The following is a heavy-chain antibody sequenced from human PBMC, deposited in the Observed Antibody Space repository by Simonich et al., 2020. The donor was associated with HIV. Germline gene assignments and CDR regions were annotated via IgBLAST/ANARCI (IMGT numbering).Heavy chain of an antibody. CDR1: GFTFSSYA. D-gene: IGHD3-16*01. Sequence: QVQLVESGGGVVQPGRSLRLSCAASGFTFSSYAMHWVRQATGKGLEGVAVIPSDGSNKYYADSVKGRFTTPRDNSKNTLYLQMNSLRAEDTAVYYCASGGSISSVWADDYWGQGTLVTVSS. V-gene: IGHV3-30*07. J-gene: IGHJ4*02. CDR2: IPSDGSNK. CDR3: ASGGSISSVWADDY.